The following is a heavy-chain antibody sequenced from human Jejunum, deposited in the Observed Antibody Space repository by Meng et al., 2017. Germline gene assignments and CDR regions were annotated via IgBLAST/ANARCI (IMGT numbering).Heavy chain of an antibody. CDR3: AKTLPHEDGNKRGLDY. V-gene: IGHV1-18*01. Sequence: ASVKVSCKASGDIFTTYAITWVRRAPGQGLVWRGGIIADSGNTHSAEKPQGRLTMTTDTSTSTAYMELRSVTSDDTAVYYCAKTLPHEDGNKRGLDYWGQGTLVTVSS. J-gene: IGHJ4*02. CDR1: GDIFTTYA. CDR2: IIADSGNT. D-gene: IGHD1/OR15-1a*01.